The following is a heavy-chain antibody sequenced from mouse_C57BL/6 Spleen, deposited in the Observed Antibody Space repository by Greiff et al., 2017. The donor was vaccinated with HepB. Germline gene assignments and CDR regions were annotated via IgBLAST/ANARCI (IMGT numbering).Heavy chain of an antibody. D-gene: IGHD4-1*01. CDR2: ISYDGSN. J-gene: IGHJ2*01. Sequence: DVKLVESGPGLVKPSQSLSLTCSVTGYSITSGYYWNWIRQFPGNKLEWMGYISYDGSNNYNPSLKNRISITRDTSKNQFFLKLNSVTTEDTATYYCARDRVGRIDYWGQGTTLTVSS. V-gene: IGHV3-6*01. CDR1: GYSITSGYY. CDR3: ARDRVGRIDY.